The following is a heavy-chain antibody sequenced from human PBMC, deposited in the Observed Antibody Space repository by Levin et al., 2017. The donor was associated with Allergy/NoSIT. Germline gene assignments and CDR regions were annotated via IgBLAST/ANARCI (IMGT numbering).Heavy chain of an antibody. D-gene: IGHD2-15*01. CDR1: GFTFGDYP. CDR3: SRACRISGDAFDI. CDR2: IRTKTYGGTT. Sequence: SCTASGFTFGDYPMSWFRQAPGKGLEFLSYIRTKTYGGTTEYAASVKGRFTISRDDSESIAYLQMNSLETEDTAVYYCSRACRISGDAFDIWGQGTMVTVSP. J-gene: IGHJ3*02. V-gene: IGHV3-49*03.